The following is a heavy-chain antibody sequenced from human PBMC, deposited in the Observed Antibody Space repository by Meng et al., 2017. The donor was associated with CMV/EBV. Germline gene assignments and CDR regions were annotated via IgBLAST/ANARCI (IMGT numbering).Heavy chain of an antibody. Sequence: QVQLGGSGAVRLELSEPLSRTWAVYGGCFSGYVWSWIRQPPRKGLEWIGEINHSGSTNYNPSLKSRVTKSVDKSKNQFSLKLSSVTAADTAVYYCARGGGGEWELLHYFDYWGQGTLVTVSS. D-gene: IGHD1-26*01. V-gene: IGHV4-34*01. CDR1: GGCFSGYV. CDR3: ARGGGGEWELLHYFDY. J-gene: IGHJ4*02. CDR2: INHSGST.